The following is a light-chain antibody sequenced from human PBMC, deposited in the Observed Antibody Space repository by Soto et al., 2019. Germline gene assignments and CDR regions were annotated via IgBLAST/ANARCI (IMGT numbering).Light chain of an antibody. J-gene: IGLJ1*01. CDR3: NSYTTSSPYV. CDR2: GDN. CDR1: NSDVGGATH. V-gene: IGLV2-14*01. Sequence: QSALTQPASVSGSPGQSIAISCTGSNSDVGGATHVSWYQHHPGEAPKLIIYGDNNRPSGVSDRFSASKSGNTASLTISGVEAGDEADYYCNSYTTSSPYVFGAGTKLTVL.